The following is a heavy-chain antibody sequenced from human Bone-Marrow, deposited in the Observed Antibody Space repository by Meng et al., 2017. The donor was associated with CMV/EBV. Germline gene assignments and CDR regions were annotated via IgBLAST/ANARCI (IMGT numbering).Heavy chain of an antibody. CDR3: ARDRGGYCSSTSCYPDP. D-gene: IGHD2-2*01. Sequence: ASVKVSCKASGYTFTSYGISWVRQAPGQGLEWMGWISAYNGNTNYAQKLQGRVTMTTDTSTSTAYMELRSLRSDDTAVYYCARDRGGYCSSTSCYPDPWGQGTLATVSS. V-gene: IGHV1-18*01. CDR2: ISAYNGNT. J-gene: IGHJ5*02. CDR1: GYTFTSYG.